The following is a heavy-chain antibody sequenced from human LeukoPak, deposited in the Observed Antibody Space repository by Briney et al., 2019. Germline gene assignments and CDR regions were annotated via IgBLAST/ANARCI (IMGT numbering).Heavy chain of an antibody. CDR1: GYTFTDYY. CDR3: ARSSRYCSSTSCYFVQ. D-gene: IGHD2-2*01. V-gene: IGHV1-2*02. Sequence: ASAKVSCKASGYTFTDYYMHWVRQAPGQGIEWMGWINPNSGGTNYAQKFQGRVTMTRDTSISTAYMELSGLRSDDTAVYYCARSSRYCSSTSCYFVQWGQGTLVTVSS. J-gene: IGHJ4*02. CDR2: INPNSGGT.